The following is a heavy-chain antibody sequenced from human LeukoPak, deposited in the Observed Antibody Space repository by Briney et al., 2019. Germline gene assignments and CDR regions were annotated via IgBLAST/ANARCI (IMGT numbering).Heavy chain of an antibody. J-gene: IGHJ6*02. CDR2: IIPIFGTA. D-gene: IGHD3-3*01. CDR1: GGTFSSYA. V-gene: IGHV1-69*01. CDR3: ARAAGKSTIFGAYYYGMDV. Sequence: GSSVKVSCKASGGTFSSYAISWVRQAPGQGLEWVGGIIPIFGTANYAQKFQGRVTITADESTSTAYMELSSLRSEDTAVYYCARAAGKSTIFGAYYYGMDVWGQGTTVTVSS.